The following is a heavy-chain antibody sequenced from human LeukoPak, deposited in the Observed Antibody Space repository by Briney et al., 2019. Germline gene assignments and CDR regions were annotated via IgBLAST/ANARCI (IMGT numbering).Heavy chain of an antibody. Sequence: PSETLSLTCSVSDYSISNTYYWGWIRQPPGKGLEWIGNIHHSGITNYNPSLKSRVSISIDTSKNQFSLKLTSRQAADTAMYYCAREGPIQFLEQIDFWGQGSLVTVSS. D-gene: IGHD3-3*01. CDR3: AREGPIQFLEQIDF. V-gene: IGHV4-38-2*02. CDR2: IHHSGIT. CDR1: DYSISNTYY. J-gene: IGHJ4*02.